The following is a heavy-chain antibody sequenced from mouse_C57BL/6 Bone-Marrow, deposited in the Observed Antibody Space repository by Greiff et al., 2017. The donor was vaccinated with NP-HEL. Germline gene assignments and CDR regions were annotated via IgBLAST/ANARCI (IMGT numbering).Heavy chain of an antibody. J-gene: IGHJ2*01. V-gene: IGHV1-53*01. D-gene: IGHD2-3*01. CDR3: AREGFYDGYFDFDY. Sequence: VQLQQSGTELVKPGASVKLSCKASGYTFTSYWMHWVKQRPGQGLEWIGNINPSNGGTNYNEKFKSKATLTVDKSSSTAYMQLSSLTSEDSAVYYCAREGFYDGYFDFDYWGQGTTLTVSS. CDR1: GYTFTSYW. CDR2: INPSNGGT.